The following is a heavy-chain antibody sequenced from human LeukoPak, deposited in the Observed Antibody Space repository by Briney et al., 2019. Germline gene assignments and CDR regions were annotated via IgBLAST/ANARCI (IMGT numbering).Heavy chain of an antibody. D-gene: IGHD6-13*01. CDR1: GGSISSSVYY. CDR3: ARMFRSSWYINWFDP. V-gene: IGHV4-39*01. J-gene: IGHJ5*02. Sequence: SETLSLTCTVSGGSISSSVYYWGWIRLPPGKGLEWIGSIYYSGSTYYNPSLKSRVTTSVDTSKNQFSLNLNSVTAADTAMYYCARMFRSSWYINWFDPWGQGTLVTVSS. CDR2: IYYSGST.